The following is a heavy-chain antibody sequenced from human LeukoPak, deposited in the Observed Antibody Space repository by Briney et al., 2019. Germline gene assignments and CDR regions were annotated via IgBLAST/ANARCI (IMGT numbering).Heavy chain of an antibody. CDR1: GGSFSGYY. Sequence: PSETLSLTCAVYGGSFSGYYWSWIRQPPGKGLEWIGEINHSGSTNYNPSLKSRVTISVDTSKNQFSLKLSSVTAADTAVYYCARGGWYRRGWFDPWGQGTLVTVSS. V-gene: IGHV4-34*01. CDR2: INHSGST. CDR3: ARGGWYRRGWFDP. D-gene: IGHD6-19*01. J-gene: IGHJ5*02.